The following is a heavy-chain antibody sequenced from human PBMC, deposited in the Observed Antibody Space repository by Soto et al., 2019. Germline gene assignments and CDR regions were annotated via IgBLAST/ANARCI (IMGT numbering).Heavy chain of an antibody. CDR2: INAGNGNT. CDR3: ARESELLYFDWLRTDGMYV. J-gene: IGHJ6*02. D-gene: IGHD3-9*01. CDR1: GYTFTSYA. Sequence: ASVKVSCKASGYTFTSYAIHWVRQVPGQRLEWMGWINAGNGNTKYSQKFQGRDTIIRDTSATTAYMELSSLRSEDTAVYYCARESELLYFDWLRTDGMYVWGQGTTVTVSS. V-gene: IGHV1-3*01.